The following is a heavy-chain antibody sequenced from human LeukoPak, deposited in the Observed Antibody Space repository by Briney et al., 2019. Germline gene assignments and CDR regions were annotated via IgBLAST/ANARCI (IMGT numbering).Heavy chain of an antibody. CDR1: GYSFTSYW. Sequence: GESLKISRKGSGYSFTSYWHGLVRQMPGKGLELVVIIYPGDSDARYSPSFQGQVTISADKSISTAYLQWSSLKASDTAMYYCARLPWRQQLAPFDYWGQGTLVTVSS. CDR2: IYPGDSDA. D-gene: IGHD6-13*01. CDR3: ARLPWRQQLAPFDY. V-gene: IGHV5-51*01. J-gene: IGHJ4*02.